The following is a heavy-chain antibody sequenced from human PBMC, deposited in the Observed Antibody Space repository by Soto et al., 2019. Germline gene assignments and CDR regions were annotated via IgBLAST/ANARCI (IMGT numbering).Heavy chain of an antibody. Sequence: QLQLQESGPGLVKPSETLSLTCTISGGSISTTNYYWGWIRQPPGKGLEWIGTIYDSGSTYYNPSLKGRVTISVDTSKNQFSLKLSSVTAADTAVYYCARRGDYDWYFDLWGRGTLVTVSS. CDR3: ARRGDYDWYFDL. J-gene: IGHJ2*01. V-gene: IGHV4-39*01. CDR2: IYDSGST. D-gene: IGHD4-17*01. CDR1: GGSISTTNYY.